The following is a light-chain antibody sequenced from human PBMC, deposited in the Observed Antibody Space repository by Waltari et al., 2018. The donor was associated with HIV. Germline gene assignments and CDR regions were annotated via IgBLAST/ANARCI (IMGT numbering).Light chain of an antibody. CDR3: QSADSSGTWV. J-gene: IGLJ3*02. CDR2: KDS. Sequence: SYELTQPTSVSVSPGQTARITCSGDALPKQYAYWYQQKPGQAPVLVIYKDSERPSGIPERFSGSRSETTVTLTIRGVEAEDEADYYCQSADSSGTWVFGGGTKLTVL. CDR1: ALPKQY. V-gene: IGLV3-25*03.